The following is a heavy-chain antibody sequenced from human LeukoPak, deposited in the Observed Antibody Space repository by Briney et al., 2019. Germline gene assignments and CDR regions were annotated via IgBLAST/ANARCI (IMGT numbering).Heavy chain of an antibody. J-gene: IGHJ4*02. V-gene: IGHV4-59*08. CDR1: GGSISSYY. Sequence: PSETLSLTCTVSGGSISSYYWSWIRQPPGKGLEWIWYIYYCGSTNYNPSLESRVNIPVDASKNQFSLNLSSVTAGDGAVYYCARRAYDYVWWSYCYYFDYWGQGTLVTVSS. CDR2: IYYCGST. CDR3: ARRAYDYVWWSYCYYFDY. D-gene: IGHD3-16*02.